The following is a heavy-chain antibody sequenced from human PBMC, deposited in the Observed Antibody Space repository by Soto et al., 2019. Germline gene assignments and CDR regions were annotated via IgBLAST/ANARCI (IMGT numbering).Heavy chain of an antibody. CDR3: ARVVGAPLYYFDC. CDR2: IYQSGST. D-gene: IGHD1-26*01. CDR1: GYSISIGNY. V-gene: IGHV4-38-2*02. Sequence: SETLSLTCPVSGYSISIGNYWGWIRQPPGKRLEWIGSIYQSGSTYYNPSLRSRATISVDTSKNQFSLKLSSVTAADTAVYYCARVVGAPLYYFDCWGQGILVTVSS. J-gene: IGHJ4*02.